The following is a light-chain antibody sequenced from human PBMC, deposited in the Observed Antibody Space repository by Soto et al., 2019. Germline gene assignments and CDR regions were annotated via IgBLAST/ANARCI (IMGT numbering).Light chain of an antibody. V-gene: IGLV1-47*01. Sequence: QSVLTQPPSASGTPGQRVTISCSGSSSNIGSNYVYWYQQLPGTAPKLLIYRNNQRPSGVPDRFSGSKSGTSASLAIGGLRSEDEGDYYCAAWDDSLSAHWVFGGGTKLTVL. J-gene: IGLJ3*02. CDR1: SSNIGSNY. CDR2: RNN. CDR3: AAWDDSLSAHWV.